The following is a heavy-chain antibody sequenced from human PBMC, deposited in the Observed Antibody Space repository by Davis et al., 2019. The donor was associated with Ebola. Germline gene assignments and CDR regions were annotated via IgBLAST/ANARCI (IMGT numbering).Heavy chain of an antibody. Sequence: SVKVSCKASGGTFSSYAISWVRQAPGQGLEWMGRIIPILGIANYAQKFQGRFTITADKSTSTAYMELSSLRSEDTAVYYCARASSGYDWAFDIWGQGTMVTVSS. CDR2: IIPILGIA. J-gene: IGHJ3*02. D-gene: IGHD5-12*01. CDR1: GGTFSSYA. V-gene: IGHV1-69*04. CDR3: ARASSGYDWAFDI.